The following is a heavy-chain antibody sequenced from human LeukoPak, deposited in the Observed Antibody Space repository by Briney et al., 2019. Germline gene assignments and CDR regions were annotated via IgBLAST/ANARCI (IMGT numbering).Heavy chain of an antibody. CDR3: ARGRQVRGVIIN. J-gene: IGHJ4*02. V-gene: IGHV3-48*03. D-gene: IGHD3-10*01. CDR1: GFTFDDYA. Sequence: GGSLRLSCAVSGFTFDDYAMHWVRQAPGKGLEWVSYISSSGSTIYYADSVKGRFTISRDNAKNSLYLQMNSLRAEDTAVYYCARGRQVRGVIINWGQGTLVTVSS. CDR2: ISSSGSTI.